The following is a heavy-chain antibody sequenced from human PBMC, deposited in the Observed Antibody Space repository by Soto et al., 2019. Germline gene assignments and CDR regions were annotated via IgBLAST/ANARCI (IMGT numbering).Heavy chain of an antibody. J-gene: IGHJ3*02. V-gene: IGHV4-31*03. Sequence: QVQLQESGPGLVKPSQTLSLTCTVSGGSISTGGYYWSWIRQHPGRGLEWIGYIYHSGMTFSNPSLQGRVAISIDVSKNKFSLKMSSVTAPDTAVYYCATVRWELHDAFDIWGQGTMVSVSS. CDR2: IYHSGMT. CDR3: ATVRWELHDAFDI. D-gene: IGHD1-26*01. CDR1: GGSISTGGYY.